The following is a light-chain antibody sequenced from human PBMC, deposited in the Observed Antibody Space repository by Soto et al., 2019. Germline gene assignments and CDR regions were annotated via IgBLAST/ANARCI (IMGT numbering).Light chain of an antibody. CDR2: AAS. CDR3: QKYSSVPV. J-gene: IGKJ3*01. CDR1: QGIRNF. V-gene: IGKV1-27*01. Sequence: DIQMTQSPTSLSASVGDRVTITCRASQGIRNFVAWYQQKPGKAPNLLIYAASTLQSGVPSRFSGSGSGTDFTLTINSLQPEDVAPYSCQKYSSVPVFGPGTKVEIK.